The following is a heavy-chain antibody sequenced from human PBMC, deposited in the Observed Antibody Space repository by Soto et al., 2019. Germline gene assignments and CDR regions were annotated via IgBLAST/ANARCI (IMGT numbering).Heavy chain of an antibody. D-gene: IGHD2-2*02. Sequence: EVQLLESGGGLVQPGGSLRLSCAASGFTFSSYAMSWVRQAPGKGLEWVSAISGSGGSTYYADSVKGRFTISRDNSKNTLYQQMNSLRAEDTAVYYCAKGGYCSSTSCYTFLPIDYWGQGTLVTVSS. J-gene: IGHJ4*02. V-gene: IGHV3-23*01. CDR2: ISGSGGST. CDR1: GFTFSSYA. CDR3: AKGGYCSSTSCYTFLPIDY.